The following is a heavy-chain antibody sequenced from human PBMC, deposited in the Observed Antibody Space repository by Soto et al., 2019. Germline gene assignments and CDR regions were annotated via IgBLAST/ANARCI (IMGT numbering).Heavy chain of an antibody. CDR1: GGSISSGGYY. V-gene: IGHV4-31*03. J-gene: IGHJ4*02. CDR3: ARLEGLATISYYFDF. Sequence: PSETLSLTCTVSGGSISSGGYYWSWIRQHPGKGLEWIGYIYYSGSTYYNPSLKSRVTISLDKSKSQFSLRLNSVTAADSAVYFCARLEGLATISYYFDFWGQGAQVTVSS. D-gene: IGHD3-9*01. CDR2: IYYSGST.